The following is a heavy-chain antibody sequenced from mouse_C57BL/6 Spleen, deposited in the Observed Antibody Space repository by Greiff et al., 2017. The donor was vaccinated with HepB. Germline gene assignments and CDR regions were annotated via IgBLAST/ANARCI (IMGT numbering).Heavy chain of an antibody. CDR1: GYTFTDYY. D-gene: IGHD1-1*01. J-gene: IGHJ3*01. V-gene: IGHV1-26*01. CDR3: ARPHYGSSYGGFAY. Sequence: EVQLQQSGPELVKPGASVKISCKASGYTFTDYYMNWVKQSHGKSLEWIGDINPNNGGTSYNQKFKGKATLTVDKSSSTAYMELRSLTSEDSAVYYCARPHYGSSYGGFAYWGQGTLVTVSA. CDR2: INPNNGGT.